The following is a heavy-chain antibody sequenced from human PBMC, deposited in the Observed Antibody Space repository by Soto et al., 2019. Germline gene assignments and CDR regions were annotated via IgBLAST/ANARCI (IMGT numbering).Heavy chain of an antibody. CDR3: AKRQGPRTQYYYAIDV. J-gene: IGHJ6*01. V-gene: IGHV3-23*01. CDR2: IRSSGDRT. CDR1: GFTFSSYA. Sequence: EVQLLESGGGLVQPGGSLRLSCAASGFTFSSYAMSWVRQAPGKGLEWVSVIRSSGDRTYYAHSVKGRFTISRDNSKNTQYKQMINLKAKDTAVYYCAKRQGPRTQYYYAIDVWAQGTTDTVS.